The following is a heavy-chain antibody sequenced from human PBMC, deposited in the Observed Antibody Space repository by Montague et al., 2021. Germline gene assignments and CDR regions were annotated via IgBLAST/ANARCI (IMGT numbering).Heavy chain of an antibody. CDR3: VRDGDGFNFDY. V-gene: IGHV3-74*01. D-gene: IGHD5-24*01. Sequence: SLRLSCSASGFTFSNFWMHWVRQAPGKGLVWVSRIVGDGQYKNYADSVQGRFTISRDNAENTLYLQMDGLRVGDTAVYYCVRDGDGFNFDYWGHGTLVTVSS. CDR2: IVGDGQYK. J-gene: IGHJ4*01. CDR1: GFTFSNFW.